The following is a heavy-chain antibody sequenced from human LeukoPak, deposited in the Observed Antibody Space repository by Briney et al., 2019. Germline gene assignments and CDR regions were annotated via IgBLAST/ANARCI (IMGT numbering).Heavy chain of an antibody. Sequence: GGSLRLSCAASGFTFSSHSMNWVRQAPGKGLEWVSSISSNSSYIYYADSMKGRFTVSRDNAKNSLYLQMNSLRAEDTAVYYCASINRDGGYDKSNWGQGTLVTVSS. J-gene: IGHJ4*02. CDR2: ISSNSSYI. V-gene: IGHV3-21*01. CDR1: GFTFSSHS. CDR3: ASINRDGGYDKSN. D-gene: IGHD5-12*01.